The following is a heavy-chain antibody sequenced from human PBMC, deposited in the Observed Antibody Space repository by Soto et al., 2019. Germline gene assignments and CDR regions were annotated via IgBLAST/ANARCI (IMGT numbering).Heavy chain of an antibody. CDR3: SRPRYDGSGTPFDN. D-gene: IGHD3-22*01. CDR1: GFTFSSYW. J-gene: IGHJ4*02. V-gene: IGHV3-74*01. Sequence: EVQLVESGGGLVQPGGSLRLFCAASGFTFSSYWMHWVRQAPGKGLVWVSGINGDGSTTTYADSVKGRFIISRDNAKNMLYLQMDSLTAEDTAVYYCSRPRYDGSGTPFDNWGQGTLVTVSS. CDR2: INGDGSTT.